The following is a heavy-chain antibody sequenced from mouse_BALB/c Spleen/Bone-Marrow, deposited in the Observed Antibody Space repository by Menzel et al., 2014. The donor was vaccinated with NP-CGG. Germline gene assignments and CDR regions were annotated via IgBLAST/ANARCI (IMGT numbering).Heavy chain of an antibody. Sequence: QVQLQQSGAELVKPGASVKLSCKASGYTFXTYWMHWVKQRPGQGLEWIGEINPSNGRTNYNERFKSKSTLTVDKSSSTAYMQFSSLTSEDSAVYYCARDCSYDAGFAWFVYWGQGTLVTVSA. D-gene: IGHD2-12*01. V-gene: IGHV1S81*02. CDR1: GYTFXTYW. CDR3: ARDCSYDAGFAWFVY. CDR2: INPSNGRT. J-gene: IGHJ3*01.